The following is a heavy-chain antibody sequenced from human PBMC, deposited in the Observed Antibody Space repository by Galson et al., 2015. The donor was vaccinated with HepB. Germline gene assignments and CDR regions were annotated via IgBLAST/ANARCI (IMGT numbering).Heavy chain of an antibody. V-gene: IGHV3-33*08. Sequence: SLRLSCAASGFTFSNYPMHWVRQAPGKGLEWVAVIWYDESNKYYADSVKGRFTISRDNSKNTLYLQMNSLKTKDTAVYYCTRRLWFGELAPDYWGQGTLVTVSS. CDR2: IWYDESNK. CDR1: GFTFSNYP. D-gene: IGHD3-10*01. CDR3: TRRLWFGELAPDY. J-gene: IGHJ4*02.